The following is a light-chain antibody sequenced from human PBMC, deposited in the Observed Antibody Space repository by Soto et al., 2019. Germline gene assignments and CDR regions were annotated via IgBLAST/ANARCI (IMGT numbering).Light chain of an antibody. CDR2: DAS. Sequence: EIVMTRSPGTLSLSPGQRATLSCRASVMISTYVAWYQQKPGQAPRLLIYDASNRATGVPARFSGSGSGTDFTLTISALEPEDFAVYYCQERSHWTFGRGTKVDIK. J-gene: IGKJ1*01. CDR1: VMISTY. CDR3: QERSHWT. V-gene: IGKV3-11*01.